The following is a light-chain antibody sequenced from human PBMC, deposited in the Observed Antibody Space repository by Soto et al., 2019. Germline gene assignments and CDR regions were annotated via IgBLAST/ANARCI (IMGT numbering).Light chain of an antibody. CDR2: DTS. CDR1: QSVFTS. J-gene: IGKJ5*01. Sequence: IVLTQSPATLSLSPGERATLSCGASQSVFTSLAWFQQKPGQAPKLLISDTSNRATGIPARFSGSGSGTEFTLTISSLQSEDFAVYYCQQRDSWPITFGQGTRLEIK. V-gene: IGKV3-11*01. CDR3: QQRDSWPIT.